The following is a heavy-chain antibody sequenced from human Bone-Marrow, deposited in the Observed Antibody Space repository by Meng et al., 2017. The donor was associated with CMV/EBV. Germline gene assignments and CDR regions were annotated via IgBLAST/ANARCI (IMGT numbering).Heavy chain of an antibody. J-gene: IGHJ5*02. Sequence: GESLKISCAASGFTFSSYSMNWVRQAPGKGLEWVSSISSSSSYIYYADSVKGRFTISRDNAKNSLYLQMNSLRAEDTAVYYCARVFPSVWSGYYFRWFDPWGQGTLVTVSS. CDR1: GFTFSSYS. V-gene: IGHV3-21*01. D-gene: IGHD3-3*01. CDR3: ARVFPSVWSGYYFRWFDP. CDR2: ISSSSSYI.